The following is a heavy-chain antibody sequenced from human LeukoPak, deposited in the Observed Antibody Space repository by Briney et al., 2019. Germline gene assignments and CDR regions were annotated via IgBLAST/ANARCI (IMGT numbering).Heavy chain of an antibody. CDR2: ISSRGSTI. CDR1: GFTFSSYE. Sequence: QSGGSLRLSCAASGFTFSSYEVNWVRRAPGKGLEWISYISSRGSTIYYADSLKGRFTISRDNSKNTVYLQMNSLRAEDTAVYYCGKDRDSYNTGWGPYWFDPRGQGTLVTVSS. V-gene: IGHV3-48*03. D-gene: IGHD6-19*01. J-gene: IGHJ5*02. CDR3: GKDRDSYNTGWGPYWFDP.